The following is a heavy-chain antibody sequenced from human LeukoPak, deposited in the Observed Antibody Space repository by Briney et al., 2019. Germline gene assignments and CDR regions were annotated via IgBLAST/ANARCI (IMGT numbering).Heavy chain of an antibody. Sequence: GGSLRLSCAASGFTVNNKYMTWVRQAPGKGLEWVSLIYNDGSTYYADSVKGRCTISRDNLKNVLYLQLNSLKVEDTALYYCARGLFLSGYLDAFDIWGQGTKVGVSS. CDR1: GFTVNNKY. CDR3: ARGLFLSGYLDAFDI. CDR2: IYNDGST. V-gene: IGHV3-53*01. J-gene: IGHJ3*02. D-gene: IGHD3-22*01.